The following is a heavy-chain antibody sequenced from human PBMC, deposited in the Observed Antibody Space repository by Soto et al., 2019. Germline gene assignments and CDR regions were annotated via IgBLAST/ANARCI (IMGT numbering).Heavy chain of an antibody. J-gene: IGHJ3*02. D-gene: IGHD2-15*01. CDR2: IYYSGST. CDR1: GGSISSGGYY. Sequence: SETLSLTCTVSGGSISSGGYYWSWIRQHPGKGLEWIGYIYYSGSTYYNPSLKSRVTISVDTSKNQFSLKLSSVTAADTAVYYCARGRISCSGGSCYSKMPDAFDIWGQGTMVTVSS. CDR3: ARGRISCSGGSCYSKMPDAFDI. V-gene: IGHV4-31*03.